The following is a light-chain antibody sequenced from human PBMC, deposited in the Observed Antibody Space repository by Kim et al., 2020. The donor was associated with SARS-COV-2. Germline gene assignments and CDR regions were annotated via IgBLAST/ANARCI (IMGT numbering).Light chain of an antibody. CDR1: QSVTGSY. CDR3: QQYGSSPRN. V-gene: IGKV3-20*01. J-gene: IGKJ2*01. CDR2: GAS. Sequence: WPPVGGATPSCRASQSVTGSYLAWFQQKPGQAPRLLIYGASSRATGIPDRFSGSGSGTDFTLTISRLEPEDFAVYFCQQYGSSPRNFGQGTKLEI.